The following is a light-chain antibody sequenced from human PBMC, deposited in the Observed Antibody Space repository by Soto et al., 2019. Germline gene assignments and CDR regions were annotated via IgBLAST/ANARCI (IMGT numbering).Light chain of an antibody. CDR2: EVS. Sequence: QSVLTQPASVSGSPGQSITISCTGTSSDVGGYNYVSWYQQHPGKAPKLMIYEVSNRPSGVSNRFSGSKSGNTASLTISGLQAEDEADYYCRSYTSSSTLHVFGTGTKVTVL. CDR1: SSDVGGYNY. CDR3: RSYTSSSTLHV. J-gene: IGLJ1*01. V-gene: IGLV2-14*01.